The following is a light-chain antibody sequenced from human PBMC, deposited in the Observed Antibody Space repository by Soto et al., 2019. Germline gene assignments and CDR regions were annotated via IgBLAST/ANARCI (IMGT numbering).Light chain of an antibody. Sequence: QSVLTQPASVSGSPGQSITISCTGTSRDVGLYNLVSWYQHLPGKAPKLIIYEVNERPSGISDRFSGSKSGNTASLTISGLQDEDEADYYCCSYVGSSILMFGGGTKLTVL. J-gene: IGLJ3*02. V-gene: IGLV2-23*02. CDR2: EVN. CDR1: SRDVGLYNL. CDR3: CSYVGSSILM.